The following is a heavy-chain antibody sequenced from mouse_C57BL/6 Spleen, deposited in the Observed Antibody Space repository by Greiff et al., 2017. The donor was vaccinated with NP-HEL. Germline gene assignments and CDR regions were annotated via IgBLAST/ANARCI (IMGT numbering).Heavy chain of an antibody. CDR1: GFSLTSYA. CDR3: ARGDYDGSYYAMDY. V-gene: IGHV2-9-1*01. Sequence: VKLQESGPGLVAPSQSLSITCTVSGFSLTSYAISWVRQPPGKGLEWLGVIWTGGGTNYNSALKSRLSISKDNSKSQVFLKMNSLQTDDTARYYCARGDYDGSYYAMDYWGQGTSVTVSS. D-gene: IGHD2-4*01. CDR2: IWTGGGT. J-gene: IGHJ4*01.